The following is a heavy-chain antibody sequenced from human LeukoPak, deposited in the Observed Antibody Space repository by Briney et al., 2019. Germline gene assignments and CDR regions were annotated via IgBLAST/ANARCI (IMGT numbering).Heavy chain of an antibody. Sequence: GQSLQISCQGSGYSFTSYWIGWVRPMPGKGLEWMGIIYPGDSDTRYSPSFQGHVTMSADKSISTAYLQWNSLPASDTAIYYCARDYSDYVGAFDIWGQGTMVTVSS. D-gene: IGHD4-17*01. V-gene: IGHV5-51*01. CDR1: GYSFTSYW. CDR3: ARDYSDYVGAFDI. J-gene: IGHJ3*02. CDR2: IYPGDSDT.